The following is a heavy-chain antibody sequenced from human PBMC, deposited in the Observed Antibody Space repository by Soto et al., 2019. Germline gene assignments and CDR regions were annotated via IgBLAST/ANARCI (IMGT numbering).Heavy chain of an antibody. CDR1: GYTFTSYA. Sequence: ASVKVSCKASGYTFTSYAMHWVRQAPGQRLEWMGWINAGNGNTKYSQKFQGRVTITRDTSASTAYMELSSLRSEDTAVYYCAKSATVPAAIAYWGQGTLVTVSA. D-gene: IGHD2-2*02. CDR2: INAGNGNT. V-gene: IGHV1-3*01. CDR3: AKSATVPAAIAY. J-gene: IGHJ4*02.